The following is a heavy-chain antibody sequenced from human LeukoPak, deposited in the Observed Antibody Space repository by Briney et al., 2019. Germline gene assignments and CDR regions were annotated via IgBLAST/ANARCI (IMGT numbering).Heavy chain of an antibody. Sequence: PSETLSLTFAVYGGSFSGYYWSWIRQPPGKGLEWIGEINHSGSTNYNPSLKSRVTISVDTSKNQFSLKLSSVTAADTAVYYCARGDVRYSYGYRYYGMDVWGQGTTVTVSS. CDR3: ARGDVRYSYGYRYYGMDV. CDR1: GGSFSGYY. D-gene: IGHD5-18*01. J-gene: IGHJ6*02. V-gene: IGHV4-34*01. CDR2: INHSGST.